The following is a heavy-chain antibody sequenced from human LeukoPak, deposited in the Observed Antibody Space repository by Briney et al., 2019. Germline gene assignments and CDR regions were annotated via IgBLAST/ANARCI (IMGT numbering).Heavy chain of an antibody. CDR2: IYSRGST. CDR3: ARDPMAGTFRAFDI. D-gene: IGHD6-19*01. Sequence: PSETLSLTCTVSGGSISSYYWSWIRQPAGKGLGWIGRIYSRGSTNYNPSLQSRVTMSVDTSKNQISLKLNSVTAADTAVYYCARDPMAGTFRAFDIWGQGTMVTVSS. V-gene: IGHV4-4*07. CDR1: GGSISSYY. J-gene: IGHJ3*02.